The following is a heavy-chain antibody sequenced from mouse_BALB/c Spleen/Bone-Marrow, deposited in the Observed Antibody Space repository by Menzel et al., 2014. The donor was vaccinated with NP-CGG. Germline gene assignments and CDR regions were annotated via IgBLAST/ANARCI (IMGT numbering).Heavy chain of an antibody. CDR3: ARHAYYDQTEVSFVY. J-gene: IGHJ3*01. V-gene: IGHV5-9-2*01. CDR1: GFSFSNYG. CDR2: ISGDGRYT. Sequence: DVMLVESGGGLVKSGGSLKLSCAASGFSFSNYGMSWVRQTPEKRLEWVATISGDGRYTFYSDSVKGRFTISRDNAKNNLYLQVSSLRSEGTALYYCARHAYYDQTEVSFVYWGQGTLGTVSA. D-gene: IGHD2-4*01.